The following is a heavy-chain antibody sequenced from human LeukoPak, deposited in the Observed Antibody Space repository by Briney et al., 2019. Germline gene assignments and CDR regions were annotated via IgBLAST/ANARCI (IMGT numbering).Heavy chain of an antibody. D-gene: IGHD3-22*01. Sequence: SVKVSCKASRGTFSKYATSWVRQAPGQGLEWMGRIIPILNITHYAQKFQGRVTIAADKSTSTAYMELSSLRSEDTAMYYCARDDDRAREIDYWGQGTLVTVSS. CDR3: ARDDDRAREIDY. V-gene: IGHV1-69*04. CDR1: RGTFSKYA. CDR2: IIPILNIT. J-gene: IGHJ4*02.